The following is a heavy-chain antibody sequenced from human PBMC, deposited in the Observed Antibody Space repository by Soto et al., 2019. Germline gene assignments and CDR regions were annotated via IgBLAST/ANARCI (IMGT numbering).Heavy chain of an antibody. J-gene: IGHJ5*02. CDR2: ISYDGSNT. V-gene: IGHV3-30*18. Sequence: QVQLVESGGGVVQPGRSLRLSCVASGFTLSSTGMHWVRQAPGKGLEWVAMISYDGSNTFYADSVKGRFTISRDNSWNTLYLQRDSLSPEDTSVYYGAKDWGSGGWFTWFDPWGQGTLVTVSS. D-gene: IGHD6-19*01. CDR3: AKDWGSGGWFTWFDP. CDR1: GFTLSSTG.